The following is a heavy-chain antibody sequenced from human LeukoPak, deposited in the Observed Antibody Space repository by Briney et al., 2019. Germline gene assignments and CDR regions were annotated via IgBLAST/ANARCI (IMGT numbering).Heavy chain of an antibody. V-gene: IGHV4-59*12. Sequence: SETLSLTCTVSGGSISSYYWSWIRQPPGKGLEWIGYIYYSGSTNYNPSLKSRVTISVDTSKNQFSLKLSSLTAADTAVYFCAREVHWAFDIWGQGTMVTVSS. CDR1: GGSISSYY. CDR2: IYYSGST. J-gene: IGHJ3*02. CDR3: AREVHWAFDI.